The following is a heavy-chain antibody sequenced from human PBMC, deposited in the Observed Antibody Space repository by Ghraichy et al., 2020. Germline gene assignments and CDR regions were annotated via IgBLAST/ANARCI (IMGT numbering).Heavy chain of an antibody. CDR1: GFTFSSYT. J-gene: IGHJ5*02. Sequence: GESLNISCAASGFTFSSYTMSWVRQAPGKGLAWVSGISGSGGGTYYADSVKGRFTISRDNSKNTLYLQMNSLRAEDSALYYCAKGAAGVVTPGDWFDPWGQGTLVTVSS. CDR2: ISGSGGGT. CDR3: AKGAAGVVTPGDWFDP. V-gene: IGHV3-23*01. D-gene: IGHD3-22*01.